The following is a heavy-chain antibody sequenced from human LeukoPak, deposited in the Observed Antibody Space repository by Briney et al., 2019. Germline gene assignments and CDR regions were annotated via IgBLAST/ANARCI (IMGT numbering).Heavy chain of an antibody. CDR1: GFTVSSNY. D-gene: IGHD6-13*01. CDR3: ARDDARYSSSRD. Sequence: GGSLRLSCAASGFTVSSNYISWVRQAPGKGLKWVSIIYSGGSTSCAHSVKGRFSISRDNSKNTLYLQMICLRAEDTAVYYCARDDARYSSSRDWGQGNLVTVSS. V-gene: IGHV3-53*01. CDR2: IYSGGST. J-gene: IGHJ4*02.